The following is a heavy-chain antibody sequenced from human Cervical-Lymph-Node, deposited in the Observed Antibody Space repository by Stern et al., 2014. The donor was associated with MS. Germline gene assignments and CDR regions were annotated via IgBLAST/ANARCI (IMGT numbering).Heavy chain of an antibody. CDR1: GFTFTSSA. Sequence: QLVESGPEVKKPGTSVKVSCKASGFTFTSSAVQWVRQARGQRLEWIGWIVVGSGNTNYAQKFQERVTITRDMSTSTAYMELSSLRSEDTAVYYCAAAAVPASMSPDFDYWGQGTLVTVSS. CDR2: IVVGSGNT. D-gene: IGHD2-2*01. V-gene: IGHV1-58*01. J-gene: IGHJ4*02. CDR3: AAAAVPASMSPDFDY.